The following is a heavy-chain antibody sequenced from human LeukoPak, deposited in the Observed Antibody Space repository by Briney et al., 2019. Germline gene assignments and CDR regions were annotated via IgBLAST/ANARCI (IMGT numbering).Heavy chain of an antibody. V-gene: IGHV3-53*01. CDR3: AKVPPGYDSRGPMDY. CDR2: IYSGGIT. CDR1: GFTVSSNY. D-gene: IGHD3-22*01. Sequence: PGGSLRLSCAASGFTVSSNYMTWVRQAPGKGLEWVSVIYSGGITFYADSVKGRFTISRDNSENTLYLQMNGLRPEDTAVYYCAKVPPGYDSRGPMDYWGQGTLVTVSS. J-gene: IGHJ4*02.